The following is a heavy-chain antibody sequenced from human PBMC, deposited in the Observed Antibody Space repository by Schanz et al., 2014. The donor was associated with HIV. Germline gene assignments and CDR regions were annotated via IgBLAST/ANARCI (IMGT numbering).Heavy chain of an antibody. CDR1: GFTFGNYA. J-gene: IGHJ4*02. D-gene: IGHD6-19*01. Sequence: VRLVESGGGVVQPGRSLRLSCAGSGFTFGNYAMHWVRQAPGKGLEWVSGISWSSGNIGYADSVKGRFTISRDNAKNSLYLQMDSLRREDTAFYYCAKGVSVAGSSYYFDYWGQGALVTVSS. V-gene: IGHV3-9*01. CDR3: AKGVSVAGSSYYFDY. CDR2: ISWSSGNI.